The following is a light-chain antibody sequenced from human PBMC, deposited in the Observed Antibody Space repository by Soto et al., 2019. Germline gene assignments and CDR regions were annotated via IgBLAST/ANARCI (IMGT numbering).Light chain of an antibody. CDR3: SSSTTRSTLV. CDR1: SSNIGAYNY. J-gene: IGLJ3*02. V-gene: IGLV2-14*01. CDR2: AVS. Sequence: QSALTQPASVSGSPGQSITISCTGTSSNIGAYNYVAWYQHHPGKPPRLLINAVSNRPSGISNRFSGSKSGNVASLTISGLQAEDEAEYYCSSSTTRSTLVFGGGTQLTVL.